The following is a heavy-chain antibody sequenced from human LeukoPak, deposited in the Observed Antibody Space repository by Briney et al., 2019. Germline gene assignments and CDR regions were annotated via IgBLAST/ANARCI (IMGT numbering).Heavy chain of an antibody. V-gene: IGHV4-59*01. D-gene: IGHD3-9*01. CDR1: GGSISSYY. J-gene: IGHJ4*02. CDR3: ARSKDILTGYCFDY. Sequence: SETLSLTCTVSGGSISSYYWSWIWQPPGKGLEWIGYIYYSGSTKYNPSLKSRVTISVDTSKKQFSLKLSSVTAADTAAYYCARSKDILTGYCFDYWGQGTLVTVSS. CDR2: IYYSGST.